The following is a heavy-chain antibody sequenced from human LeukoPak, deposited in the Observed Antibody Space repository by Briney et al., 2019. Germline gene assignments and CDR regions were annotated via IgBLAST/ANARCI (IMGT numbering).Heavy chain of an antibody. Sequence: PSQTLSLTCTVSGGSINSGSYYWSWIRQPAGKGLEWIGRIYRTGSTNYNPSLKSRVTISVDTSKNQFSLKLSSVTAADTAVYYCARGNSGSPLLTFEFDYWGQGTLVTVSS. CDR3: ARGNSGSPLLTFEFDY. J-gene: IGHJ4*02. CDR1: GGSINSGSYY. V-gene: IGHV4-61*02. CDR2: IYRTGST. D-gene: IGHD1-26*01.